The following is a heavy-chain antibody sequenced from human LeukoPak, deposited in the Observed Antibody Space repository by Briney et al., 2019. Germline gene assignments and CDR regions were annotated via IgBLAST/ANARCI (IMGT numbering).Heavy chain of an antibody. V-gene: IGHV1-69*13. CDR3: ARGGITIFGVVTLPAHFDY. D-gene: IGHD3-3*01. Sequence: ASVKVSCKASGGTFSSYAISWVRQAPGQGLEWMGGIIPIFGTANYAQKFQGRVTITADESTSTAYMELSSLRSEDTAVYYCARGGITIFGVVTLPAHFDYWGQGTLVTVSS. CDR2: IIPIFGTA. J-gene: IGHJ4*02. CDR1: GGTFSSYA.